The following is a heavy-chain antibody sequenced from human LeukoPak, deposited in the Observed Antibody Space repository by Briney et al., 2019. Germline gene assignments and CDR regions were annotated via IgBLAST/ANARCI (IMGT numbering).Heavy chain of an antibody. CDR2: INTDGSST. Sequence: RGSLRLSCAASGFTFSTYWMHWVPQAPGGGLVWVSHINTDGSSTIYADSVKGRFYISREHAKNTMYLLMNSLRGEDTAVYYCASTRTRVTTSPARQSYYYYYYMVVWGEKTTVTVSS. D-gene: IGHD4-17*01. CDR1: GFTFSTYW. V-gene: IGHV3-74*01. CDR3: ASTRTRVTTSPARQSYYYYYYMVV. J-gene: IGHJ6*03.